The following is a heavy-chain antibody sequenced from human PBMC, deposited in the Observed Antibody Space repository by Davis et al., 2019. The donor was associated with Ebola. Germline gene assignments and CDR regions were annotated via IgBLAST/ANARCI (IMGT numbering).Heavy chain of an antibody. V-gene: IGHV3-30*04. CDR3: ARGGNLGWGYYYGMDV. CDR2: ISYDGSNA. CDR1: GFTFRSYA. Sequence: GESLKISCAASGFTFRSYAMHWVRQAPGKGLEWVAVISYDGSNAHYADSVKGRFTISRDNSKNTLSLQMNSLRAEDTAVYYCARGGNLGWGYYYGMDVWGKGTTVTVSS. D-gene: IGHD3/OR15-3a*01. J-gene: IGHJ6*04.